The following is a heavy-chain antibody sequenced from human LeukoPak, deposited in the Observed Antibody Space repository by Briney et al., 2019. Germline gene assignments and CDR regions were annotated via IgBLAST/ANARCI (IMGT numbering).Heavy chain of an antibody. CDR1: GFTFSSYW. CDR3: ARDILVRGVSYDNWFDP. V-gene: IGHV3-7*01. J-gene: IGHJ5*02. CDR2: IKQDGSEK. D-gene: IGHD3-10*01. Sequence: GGSLRLSCAASGFTFSSYWMSWVRQAPGKGLEWVANIKQDGSEKYYVDSVKGRFTISRDNAKNSLYLQMNSLRAEDTAVYYCARDILVRGVSYDNWFDPWGQGTLVTVSS.